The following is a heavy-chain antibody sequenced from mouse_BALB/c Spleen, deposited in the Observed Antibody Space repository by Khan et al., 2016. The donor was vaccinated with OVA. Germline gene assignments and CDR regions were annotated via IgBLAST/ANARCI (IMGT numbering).Heavy chain of an antibody. D-gene: IGHD2-1*01. CDR1: GYSITSDYA. J-gene: IGHJ3*01. CDR3: ASFLYYAPFAY. V-gene: IGHV3-2*02. Sequence: EVQLQESGPGLVKPSQSLSLTCTVTGYSITSDYAWNWIRQFPGNKLEWMGYISYSGSTSYNPSLKSRISITRDTSKNQFFLQLNSVTTEDTATYYCASFLYYAPFAYWCQGTLFPVSA. CDR2: ISYSGST.